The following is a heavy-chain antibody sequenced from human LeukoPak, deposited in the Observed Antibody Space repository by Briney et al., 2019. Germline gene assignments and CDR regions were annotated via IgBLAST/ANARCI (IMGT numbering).Heavy chain of an antibody. Sequence: SETLSLTCTVSGGSISSGDYYWSWIRQPPGRGLEWIGYIYYSGSTYYNPSLKSRVTISADTFKNQFSLKLSSVTAADTAVYYCTTREGTLMTYWGQGTLVTVSS. V-gene: IGHV4-30-4*08. CDR1: GGSISSGDYY. CDR2: IYYSGST. CDR3: TTREGTLMTY. J-gene: IGHJ4*02. D-gene: IGHD3-10*01.